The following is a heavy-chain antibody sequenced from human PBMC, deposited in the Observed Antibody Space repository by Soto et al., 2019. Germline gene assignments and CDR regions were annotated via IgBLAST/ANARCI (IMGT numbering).Heavy chain of an antibody. D-gene: IGHD1-1*01. J-gene: IGHJ6*02. CDR3: ARGRRGLEPLFRPRYGMDV. CDR2: IIPIFGTA. Sequence: QVQLVQSGAEVKKPGSSVKVSCKASGGTFSSYAISWVRQAPGQGLEWMGGIIPIFGTANYAQKFQGRVTITADESTSTAYMELSSLRSEDTAVYYCARGRRGLEPLFRPRYGMDVWGQGTTVTVSS. CDR1: GGTFSSYA. V-gene: IGHV1-69*01.